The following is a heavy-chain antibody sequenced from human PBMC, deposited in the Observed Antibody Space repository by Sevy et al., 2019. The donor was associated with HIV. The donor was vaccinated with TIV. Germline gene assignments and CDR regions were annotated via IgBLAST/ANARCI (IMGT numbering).Heavy chain of an antibody. J-gene: IGHJ6*03. CDR3: ARDKKGELDYYYYYYMDV. CDR1: GFTFSDYY. D-gene: IGHD3-3*02. V-gene: IGHV3-11*01. Sequence: GGSLRLSCAASGFTFSDYYMSWIRQAPGKGLEWVSYISSSGSTIYYADSVKGRFTISRDNAKNSLYLQMNSLRAEDTAVYYCARDKKGELDYYYYYYMDVWGKGTTVTVSS. CDR2: ISSSGSTI.